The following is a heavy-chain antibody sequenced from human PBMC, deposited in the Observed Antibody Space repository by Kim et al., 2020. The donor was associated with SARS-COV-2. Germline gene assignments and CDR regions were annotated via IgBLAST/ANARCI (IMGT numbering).Heavy chain of an antibody. Sequence: GGSLRLSCAASGFTFSTYAMHWVRQAPGKGLEWVAVISYDGSNKYYADSVKGRFTISRDNSRNTLYLQMNSLRAEDTAVYYCARNPGYYDSSGNMDVWGQGTTVTASS. J-gene: IGHJ6*02. CDR3: ARNPGYYDSSGNMDV. CDR2: ISYDGSNK. D-gene: IGHD3-22*01. CDR1: GFTFSTYA. V-gene: IGHV3-30*04.